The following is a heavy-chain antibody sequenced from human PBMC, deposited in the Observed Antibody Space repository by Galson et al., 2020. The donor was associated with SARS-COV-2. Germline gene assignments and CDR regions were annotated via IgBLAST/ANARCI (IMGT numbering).Heavy chain of an antibody. J-gene: IGHJ4*02. CDR3: ASRSYSSSSLY. CDR1: GFTFSSYW. D-gene: IGHD6-6*01. V-gene: IGHV3-74*01. CDR2: INSDGSST. Sequence: GGSLRLSCAASGFTFSSYWMHWVRQAPGKGLVWVSRINSDGSSTSYADSVKGRFTISRDNAKNTLHLQMNSLRAEDTAVYYCASRSYSSSSLYWGQGTLVTVSS.